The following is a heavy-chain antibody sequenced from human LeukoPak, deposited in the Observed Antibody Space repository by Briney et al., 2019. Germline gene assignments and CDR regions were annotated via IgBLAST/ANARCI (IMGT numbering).Heavy chain of an antibody. CDR1: GDSISSGSYY. V-gene: IGHV4-39*01. Sequence: SETLSLTCSVSGDSISSGSYYWGWVCQPPGEGLEWIGNIYYSGRTYYNPSLKGRVTISADTSKNQLSLKLSSVTAADTAVYYCTRQEAATATSFYGMDVWGLGTTVTVSS. D-gene: IGHD2-21*02. CDR3: TRQEAATATSFYGMDV. CDR2: IYYSGRT. J-gene: IGHJ6*02.